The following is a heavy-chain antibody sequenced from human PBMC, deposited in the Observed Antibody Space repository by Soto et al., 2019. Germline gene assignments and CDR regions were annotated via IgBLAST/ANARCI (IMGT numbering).Heavy chain of an antibody. CDR3: AREIAVAGTGFDY. CDR1: GGSISSGDYY. V-gene: IGHV4-30-4*01. CDR2: IYYSGST. Sequence: SETLSLTCTVSGGSISSGDYYWGWIRQPPGKGLEWIGYIYYSGSTYYNPSLKSRVTISVDTSKNQFSLKLSSVTAADTAVYYCAREIAVAGTGFDYWGQGTLVTVSS. J-gene: IGHJ4*02. D-gene: IGHD6-19*01.